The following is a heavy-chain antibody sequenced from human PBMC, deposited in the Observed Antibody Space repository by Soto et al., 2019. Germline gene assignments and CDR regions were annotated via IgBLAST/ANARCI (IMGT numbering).Heavy chain of an antibody. D-gene: IGHD2-2*01. Sequence: QVQLVQSGAEVKKPGASVKVFCKASGYTFTNYGISWVRQAPGQGLEWMGWISAYNGNTDYAQKLQGRVTMTTDTSXXTAYMELRSLRSDDTAVYYCARVGAYCVSTSCHDYWGQGTLVTVSS. CDR3: ARVGAYCVSTSCHDY. J-gene: IGHJ4*02. CDR2: ISAYNGNT. V-gene: IGHV1-18*01. CDR1: GYTFTNYG.